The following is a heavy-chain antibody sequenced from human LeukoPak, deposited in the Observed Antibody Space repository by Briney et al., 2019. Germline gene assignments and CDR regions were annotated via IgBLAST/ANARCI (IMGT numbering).Heavy chain of an antibody. D-gene: IGHD3-22*01. J-gene: IGHJ4*02. CDR2: FDPEDGKT. CDR3: AAKYYYDSSGDY. Sequence: ASVKVSCKVSGYTLTELSMHWVRQAPGKGLEWMGGFDPEDGKTIYAQKFQGRVTMTEDTSTDTAYMELSSLRSEDTAVYYCAAKYYYDSSGDYWGQGTLVTVSS. CDR1: GYTLTELS. V-gene: IGHV1-24*01.